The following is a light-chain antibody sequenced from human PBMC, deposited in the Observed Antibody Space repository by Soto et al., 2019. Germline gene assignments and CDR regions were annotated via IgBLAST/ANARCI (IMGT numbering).Light chain of an antibody. CDR1: QSISNH. V-gene: IGKV1-39*01. CDR3: QQRYSTPYT. Sequence: DIQMTQSPSSLSASVEDRVIITCRASQSISNHLNWYQQRPGKAPKLLIYAASSLQSGVPSRFSGSGSGTDFTLTISSLQPEDFATYYGQQRYSTPYTFGQGTKVDIK. CDR2: AAS. J-gene: IGKJ2*01.